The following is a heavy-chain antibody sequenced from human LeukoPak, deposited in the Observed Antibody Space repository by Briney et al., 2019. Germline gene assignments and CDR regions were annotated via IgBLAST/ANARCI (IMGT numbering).Heavy chain of an antibody. CDR2: ISSGGSTI. CDR1: GFTYSIYE. D-gene: IGHD3-10*01. J-gene: IGHJ6*04. Sequence: GGPLRLSCAASGFTYSIYEVNWVRQAPGKGLVGVSYISSGGSTIYYADTVKGRFTISRDNAKNSLYLQTNSLRAEDTAVYYCARVRVLRWLGERDYGMDVWGKGTTVTVSS. CDR3: ARVRVLRWLGERDYGMDV. V-gene: IGHV3-48*03.